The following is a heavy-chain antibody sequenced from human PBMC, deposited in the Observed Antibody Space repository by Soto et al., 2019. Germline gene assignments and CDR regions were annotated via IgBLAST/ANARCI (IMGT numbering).Heavy chain of an antibody. V-gene: IGHV4-31*03. CDR3: ARGREFDS. CDR2: IYYSRST. J-gene: IGHJ4*02. CDR1: SGSISSGGYY. Sequence: TLSLTCPVSSGSISSGGYYWSWIRQHPGKGLEWIGYIYYSRSTYSNPSLESRASISIDVSKNQFSLNLRSLTAADTAVYYCARGREFDSWGQGTLVTVSS.